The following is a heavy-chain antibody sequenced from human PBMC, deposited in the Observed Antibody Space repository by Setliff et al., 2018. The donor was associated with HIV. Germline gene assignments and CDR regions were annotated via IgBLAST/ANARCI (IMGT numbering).Heavy chain of an antibody. V-gene: IGHV4-39*07. CDR3: ARGGAVSADFDS. J-gene: IGHJ4*02. D-gene: IGHD3-16*01. CDR1: GGSIRTGAYY. Sequence: SETLSLTCTVSGGSIRTGAYYWGWIRQPPGKGLEWIGSIYYDGRTFYKPSLKSRLTISVDTSKNQFSLWLNSVTAADTAVYFCARGGAVSADFDSWGQGTLVTVSS. CDR2: IYYDGRT.